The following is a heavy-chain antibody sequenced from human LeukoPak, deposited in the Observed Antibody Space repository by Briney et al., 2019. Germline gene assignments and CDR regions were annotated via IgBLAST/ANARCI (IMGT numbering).Heavy chain of an antibody. V-gene: IGHV4-4*07. CDR2: IYSGGST. CDR1: GGSISPDY. J-gene: IGHJ4*02. D-gene: IGHD6-19*01. CDR3: ARWDNGWYYFND. Sequence: SETLSLTCTGSGGSISPDYWSWIRQPAGKGLEWIGRIYSGGSTYYNPSLKSRVTMSVDTSRNRLSLKLSSVTAADTAVYYCARWDNGWYYFNDWGQGTLVTVSS.